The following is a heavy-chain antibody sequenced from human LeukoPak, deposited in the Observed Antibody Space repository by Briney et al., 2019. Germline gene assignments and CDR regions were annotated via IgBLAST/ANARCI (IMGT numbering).Heavy chain of an antibody. CDR1: GGSMSIYY. Sequence: SSETLSLTCTVSGGSMSIYYWNSIRQPPGMGLEWIGYISNSGSTYYNPSLKSRVTISVDTAKTQLSLRLSSLTAADTAVYYCARGEPNWGFDYWGQGTLVTVSS. CDR3: ARGEPNWGFDY. V-gene: IGHV4-59*01. CDR2: ISNSGST. D-gene: IGHD7-27*01. J-gene: IGHJ4*02.